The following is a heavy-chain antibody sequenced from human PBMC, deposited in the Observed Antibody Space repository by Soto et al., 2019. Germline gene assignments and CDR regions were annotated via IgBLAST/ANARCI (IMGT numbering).Heavy chain of an antibody. J-gene: IGHJ4*02. CDR2: IIPIFGTA. D-gene: IGHD6-13*01. CDR1: VGTFSSYA. V-gene: IGHV1-69*01. Sequence: QVQLVHSGAEVKKPGSSVKVSCKASVGTFSSYAISWVRQAPGQGLEWMGGIIPIFGTANYAQKFQGRVTITADESTSTAYMELSSLRSEDTAVYYCARSISQYSSSRNLGFDYWGQGTLVTVSS. CDR3: ARSISQYSSSRNLGFDY.